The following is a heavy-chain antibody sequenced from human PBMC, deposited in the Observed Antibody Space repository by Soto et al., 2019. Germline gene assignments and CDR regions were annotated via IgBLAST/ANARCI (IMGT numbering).Heavy chain of an antibody. CDR1: GFTFSSYG. CDR2: ISYDGSNK. V-gene: IGHV3-30*18. J-gene: IGHJ6*02. D-gene: IGHD3-10*01. Sequence: GESLKISCAASGFTFSSYGMHWVRQAPGKGLEWVAVISYDGSNKYYADSVKGRFTIPRDNSKNTLYLQMNSLRAEDTAVYYCAKEAGVLLWFGSYGMDVWGQGTTVTVSS. CDR3: AKEAGVLLWFGSYGMDV.